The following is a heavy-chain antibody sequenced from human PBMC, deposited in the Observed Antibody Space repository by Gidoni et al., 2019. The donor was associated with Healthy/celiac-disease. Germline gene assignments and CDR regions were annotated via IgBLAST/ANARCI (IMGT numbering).Heavy chain of an antibody. CDR3: ACINYYGSGSYFDY. D-gene: IGHD3-10*01. CDR2: ISGSGGST. CDR1: GFTFSSYA. J-gene: IGHJ4*02. V-gene: IGHV3-23*01. Sequence: EVQLLESGGGLVQPGGSLRLSCAASGFTFSSYAMRWVRQAPGKGLEWVSVISGSGGSTYYADSVKGRFTISRDNSKNTLYLQMNSLRAEDTAVYYCACINYYGSGSYFDYWGQGTLVTVSS.